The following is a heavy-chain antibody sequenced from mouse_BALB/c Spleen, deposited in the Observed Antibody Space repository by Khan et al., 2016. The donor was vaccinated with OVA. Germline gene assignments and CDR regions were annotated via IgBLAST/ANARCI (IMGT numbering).Heavy chain of an antibody. V-gene: IGHV3-8*02. CDR2: IIYTGYT. D-gene: IGHD2-14*01. Sequence: EVQLQESGPSLVKPSQTLSLTCSVTGDSITSGYWNRIRKFPGNRLEYMGYIIYTGYTYYNPSLKSRISITRHTSKNQYYLQLNSVTDEDTATYYCARSTYRYAFVYWGQGTLVTVSA. J-gene: IGHJ3*01. CDR3: ARSTYRYAFVY. CDR1: GDSITSGY.